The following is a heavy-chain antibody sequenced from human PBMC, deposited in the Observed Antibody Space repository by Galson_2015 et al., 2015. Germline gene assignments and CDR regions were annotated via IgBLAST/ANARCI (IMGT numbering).Heavy chain of an antibody. D-gene: IGHD3-16*02. V-gene: IGHV3-7*03. CDR2: IKPDGSDR. CDR1: EFTFTNYW. J-gene: IGHJ6*02. CDR3: ARDFIAAGGLDV. Sequence: SLRLSCAASEFTFTNYWMNWVRQAPGKGLEWLANIKPDGSDRYYVDSVKGRFTISRDNAKNSLYLQMNSLRAEDTAVYYCARDFIAAGGLDVWGQGTTVTVP.